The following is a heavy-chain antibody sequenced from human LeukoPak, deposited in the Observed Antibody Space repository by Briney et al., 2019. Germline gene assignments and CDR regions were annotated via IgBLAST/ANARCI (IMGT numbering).Heavy chain of an antibody. Sequence: SETLSLTCTVSGYSISSGYYWGWIRQPPGKGLEWIGSIYHSGSTYYNPSLKSRVTISVDTSKNQFSLKLSSVTAADAAVYYCARRSIAVAGMDYWGQGTLVTVSS. CDR1: GYSISSGYY. J-gene: IGHJ4*02. CDR2: IYHSGST. D-gene: IGHD6-19*01. CDR3: ARRSIAVAGMDY. V-gene: IGHV4-38-2*02.